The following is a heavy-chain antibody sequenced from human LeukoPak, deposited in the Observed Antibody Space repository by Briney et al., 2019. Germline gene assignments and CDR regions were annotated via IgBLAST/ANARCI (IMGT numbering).Heavy chain of an antibody. Sequence: SETLSLTCTVSGGSISSYYSSWIRQPPGKGLEWIGYIYYSGSTNYNPSLKSRVTISVDTSKNQFSLKLWSVTAADTAVYYCARAIAVAGTCYFDYWGQGTLVTVSS. V-gene: IGHV4-59*01. D-gene: IGHD6-19*01. CDR1: GGSISSYY. CDR2: IYYSGST. CDR3: ARAIAVAGTCYFDY. J-gene: IGHJ4*02.